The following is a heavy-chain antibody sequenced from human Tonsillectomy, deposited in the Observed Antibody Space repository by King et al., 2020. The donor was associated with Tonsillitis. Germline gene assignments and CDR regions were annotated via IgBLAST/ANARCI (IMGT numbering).Heavy chain of an antibody. D-gene: IGHD3-3*01. J-gene: IGHJ6*02. CDR1: GFTFSDHY. Sequence: VQLVESGGGLVQPGGSLRLSCAASGFTFSDHYMDCARQAPGRGLAWVGLIRNKANSYTPEYSAAVKGRFSISRDDSNNSLYLQMNSLKTEETAVYYFVRVTGITIFGVVSYAMDVWGQGTTVTVSS. V-gene: IGHV3-72*01. CDR3: VRVTGITIFGVVSYAMDV. CDR2: IRNKANSYTP.